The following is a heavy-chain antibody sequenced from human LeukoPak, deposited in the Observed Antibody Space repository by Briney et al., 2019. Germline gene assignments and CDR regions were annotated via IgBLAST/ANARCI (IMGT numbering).Heavy chain of an antibody. CDR1: GFTFSSYW. Sequence: GGSLRLSCAASGFTFSSYWMSWVRQAPGKGLEWVANIKQDGSEKYVDSVKGRFTISRDNAKNSLYLQMNSLRAEDTAVYYCAPDRGYSGYDLGYWGQGTLATVSS. CDR3: APDRGYSGYDLGY. CDR2: IKQDGSEK. V-gene: IGHV3-7*01. D-gene: IGHD5-12*01. J-gene: IGHJ4*02.